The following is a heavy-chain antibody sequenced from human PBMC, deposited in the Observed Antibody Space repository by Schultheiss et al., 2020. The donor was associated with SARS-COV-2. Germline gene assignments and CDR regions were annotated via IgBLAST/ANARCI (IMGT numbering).Heavy chain of an antibody. V-gene: IGHV4-30-2*01. D-gene: IGHD3-10*01. Sequence: SETLSLTCAVSGGSISSGGYSWSWIRQPPGKGLEWIGYIYHSGSTYYNPSLKSRVTISVDRSKNQFSLKLSSVTAADTAVYYCARRRGVRGVIPRFDPWGQGTLVTVSS. J-gene: IGHJ5*02. CDR3: ARRRGVRGVIPRFDP. CDR2: IYHSGST. CDR1: GGSISSGGYS.